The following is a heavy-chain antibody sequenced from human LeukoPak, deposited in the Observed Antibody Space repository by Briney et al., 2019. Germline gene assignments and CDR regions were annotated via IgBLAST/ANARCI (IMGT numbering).Heavy chain of an antibody. J-gene: IGHJ6*02. CDR1: GFTSSSYG. D-gene: IGHD6-19*01. CDR2: IWSDGSSK. Sequence: QAGGSLRLSCAASGFTSSSYGMHWVRQAPGKGLEWVAVIWSDGSSKHYGDSVKGRFTISRDNSKNTLYLQMNSLRAEDTAVYHCARGQSPSYYDMDVWGQGTTVTVSS. CDR3: ARGQSPSYYDMDV. V-gene: IGHV3-33*01.